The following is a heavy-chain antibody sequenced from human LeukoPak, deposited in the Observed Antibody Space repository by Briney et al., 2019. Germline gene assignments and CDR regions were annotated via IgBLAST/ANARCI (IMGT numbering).Heavy chain of an antibody. CDR1: GFTVSRNY. CDR2: IYSGGST. CDR3: ARVGDYYDSEGLDY. D-gene: IGHD3-22*01. V-gene: IGHV3-53*01. J-gene: IGHJ4*02. Sequence: GGSLRLSCAASGFTVSRNYMSWVRQAPGKGLEWVSVIYSGGSTYYADSVKGRFTISRDNSKNTLYLQMNSLRAEDTAVYYCARVGDYYDSEGLDYWGQGTLVTVSS.